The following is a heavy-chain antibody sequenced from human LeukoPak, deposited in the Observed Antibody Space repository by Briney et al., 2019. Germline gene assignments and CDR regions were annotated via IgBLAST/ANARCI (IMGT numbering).Heavy chain of an antibody. D-gene: IGHD3-22*01. CDR3: ARDDSSGYWRY. CDR1: GGSISSYY. Sequence: SETLSLTRTVSGGSISSYYWSWIRQPPGKGLEWIGYIYYSGSTNYNPSLKSRVTISVDTSKNQFSLKLSSVTAADTAVYYCARDDSSGYWRYWGQGTLVTVSS. V-gene: IGHV4-59*01. J-gene: IGHJ4*02. CDR2: IYYSGST.